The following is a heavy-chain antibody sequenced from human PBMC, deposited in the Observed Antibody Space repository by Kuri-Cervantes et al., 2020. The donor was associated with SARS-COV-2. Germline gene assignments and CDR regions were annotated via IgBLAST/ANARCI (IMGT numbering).Heavy chain of an antibody. V-gene: IGHV3-11*04. CDR2: ISSSGSTI. D-gene: IGHD3-3*01. CDR3: ARGFRNYDFWSGYRPNYYYYYMDV. J-gene: IGHJ6*03. CDR1: GFTFSDYY. Sequence: GESLKISCAASGFTFSDYYMSRIRQAPGKGLEWVSYISSSGSTIYYADSVKGRFTISRDNAKNSLYLQMNSLRAEDTAVYYCARGFRNYDFWSGYRPNYYYYYMDVWGKGTTVTVSS.